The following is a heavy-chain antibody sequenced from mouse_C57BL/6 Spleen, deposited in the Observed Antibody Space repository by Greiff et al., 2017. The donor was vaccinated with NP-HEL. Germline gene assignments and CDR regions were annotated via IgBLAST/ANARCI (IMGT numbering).Heavy chain of an antibody. CDR2: IYPGSGNT. J-gene: IGHJ2*01. CDR3: AREVHYDFDY. CDR1: GYTFTDYY. Sequence: QVQLQQSGAELVRPGASVKLSCKASGYTFTDYYINWVKQRPGQGLEWIARIYPGSGNTYYNEKFKGKATLTAEKSSSTAYMQLSSLTSEDSAVYFCAREVHYDFDYWGQGTTLTVSS. V-gene: IGHV1-76*01. D-gene: IGHD1-1*02.